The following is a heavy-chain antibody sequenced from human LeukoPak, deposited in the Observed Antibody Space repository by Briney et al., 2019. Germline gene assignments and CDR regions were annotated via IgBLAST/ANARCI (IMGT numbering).Heavy chain of an antibody. J-gene: IGHJ3*01. CDR1: GGSISSGNYY. D-gene: IGHD3-3*01. CDR3: AKDLLGWSSPR. CDR2: IYTSGST. Sequence: SQTLSLTCTVSGGSISSGNYYWSWIRQPAGRGLEWIGRIYTSGSTTYNPSLKSRVTISVDTSKNQFSLKVFSVTAADTAVYYCAKDLLGWSSPRWGQGTMVTVSS. V-gene: IGHV4-61*02.